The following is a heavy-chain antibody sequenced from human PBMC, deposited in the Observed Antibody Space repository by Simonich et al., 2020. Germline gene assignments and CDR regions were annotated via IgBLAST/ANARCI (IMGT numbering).Heavy chain of an antibody. J-gene: IGHJ6*03. Sequence: QVQLVQSGAEVKKPGASVKVSCKASGYTFTGYYMHWVRQVPGQGLGGLGAINPNRGGTNIAQKLQGRVTMTMDTSISTAYMELSRLRSDDTAVYYCARDRAARYYYYYYMDVWGKGTTVTVSS. CDR1: GYTFTGYY. D-gene: IGHD6-6*01. V-gene: IGHV1-2*02. CDR2: INPNRGGT. CDR3: ARDRAARYYYYYYMDV.